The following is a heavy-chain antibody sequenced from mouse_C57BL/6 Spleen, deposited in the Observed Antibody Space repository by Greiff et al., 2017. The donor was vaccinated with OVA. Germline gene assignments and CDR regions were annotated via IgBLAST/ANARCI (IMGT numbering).Heavy chain of an antibody. CDR3: ARKGAYYGSRYAMDY. D-gene: IGHD1-1*01. V-gene: IGHV1-61*01. CDR2: IYPSDSET. CDR1: GYTFTSYW. Sequence: QVQLQQSGAELVRPGSSVKLSCKASGYTFTSYWMDWVKQRPGQGLEWIGNIYPSDSETHYNQKFKDKATLTVDKSSSTAYMQLSSLTSEDSAVYYCARKGAYYGSRYAMDYWGQGTSVTVSS. J-gene: IGHJ4*01.